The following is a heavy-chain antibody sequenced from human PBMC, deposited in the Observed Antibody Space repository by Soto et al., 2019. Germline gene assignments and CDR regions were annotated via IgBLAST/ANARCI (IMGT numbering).Heavy chain of an antibody. V-gene: IGHV1-69*13. D-gene: IGHD3-3*01. CDR3: ARDHRLYDFWSGYYSEYYYYGMDV. CDR1: GGTFSSYA. Sequence: SVKVSCKASGGTFSSYAISWVRQAPGQGLEWMGGIIPIFGTANYAQKFQGIATITADESTSTAYMELSSLRSEDTAVYYCARDHRLYDFWSGYYSEYYYYGMDVWGQGTTVTVSS. CDR2: IIPIFGTA. J-gene: IGHJ6*02.